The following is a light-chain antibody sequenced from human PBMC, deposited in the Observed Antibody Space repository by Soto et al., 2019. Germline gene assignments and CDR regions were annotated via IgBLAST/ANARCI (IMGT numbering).Light chain of an antibody. V-gene: IGLV1-51*01. J-gene: IGLJ2*01. CDR1: TSNVENNF. Sequence: QSVLTQPPSVSAAPGQSVTVSCSGSTSNVENNFVSWYQQLPGTAPKLLMYDTDKRPSGIPDRFSGSKSGTSATLGITGLQTGDEADYYCGTWDSSLSAMVVGGGTKVTVL. CDR3: GTWDSSLSAMV. CDR2: DTD.